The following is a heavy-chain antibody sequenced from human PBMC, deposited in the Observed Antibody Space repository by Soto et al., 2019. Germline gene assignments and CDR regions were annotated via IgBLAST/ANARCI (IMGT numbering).Heavy chain of an antibody. CDR3: ARDSMGYSSDY. CDR2: IYYTGNT. D-gene: IGHD5-18*01. CDR1: GGSINSGGYS. Sequence: SETLSLTCTVSGGSINSGGYSWTWIRQPPGKGLEWIGFIYYTGNTYSNPSLKSRVTISVDTSKNQFSLKLSSVTAADTAVYYCARDSMGYSSDYWGQGTLVTVSS. V-gene: IGHV4-61*08. J-gene: IGHJ4*02.